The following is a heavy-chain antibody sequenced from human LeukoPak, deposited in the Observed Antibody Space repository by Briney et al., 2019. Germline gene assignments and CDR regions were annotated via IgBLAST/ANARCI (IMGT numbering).Heavy chain of an antibody. CDR3: ARVTGWQPFDY. Sequence: PGGSLRLSCAASGFTFYTYWMHWVRQAPGKGLVWVSRINTDGSSTSYADSVKGRFTISRDNAKNTLYLQMNSLSAEDTAVYYCARVTGWQPFDYWGQGTLVTVSS. V-gene: IGHV3-74*01. CDR2: INTDGSST. D-gene: IGHD6-19*01. CDR1: GFTFYTYW. J-gene: IGHJ4*02.